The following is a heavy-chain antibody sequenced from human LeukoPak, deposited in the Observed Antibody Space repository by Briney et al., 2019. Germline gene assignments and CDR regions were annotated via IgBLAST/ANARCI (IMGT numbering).Heavy chain of an antibody. D-gene: IGHD3-22*01. V-gene: IGHV3-53*01. Sequence: GGSLRLSCAASGFTVSSNYMSWVRQAPGKGLEWVSVIYSGGSTYYADSVKGRFTISRDNSKNTLYLQMNGLRAEDTAVYYCARDRGGSSGYYYHDAFDIWGQGTMVTVSS. CDR1: GFTVSSNY. J-gene: IGHJ3*02. CDR2: IYSGGST. CDR3: ARDRGGSSGYYYHDAFDI.